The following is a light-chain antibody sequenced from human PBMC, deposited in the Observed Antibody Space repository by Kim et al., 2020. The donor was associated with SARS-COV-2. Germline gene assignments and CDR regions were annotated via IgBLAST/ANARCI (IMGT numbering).Light chain of an antibody. J-gene: IGLJ3*02. CDR2: TNN. V-gene: IGLV1-44*01. Sequence: GQRVTISCSGSTSNIGGNSVNWYQQFPGTAPKLFVDTNNRRPSGVPDRVSASKSGTSASLAISGLQSEDEADYYCGTWDDTLEVWLFGGGTKLTVL. CDR1: TSNIGGNS. CDR3: GTWDDTLEVWL.